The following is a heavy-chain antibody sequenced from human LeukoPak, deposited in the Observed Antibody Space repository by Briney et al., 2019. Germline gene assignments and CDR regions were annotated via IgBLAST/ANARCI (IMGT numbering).Heavy chain of an antibody. CDR2: ISAYNGNT. V-gene: IGHV1-18*01. CDR1: GYTFTSYG. Sequence: AASVKVSCKASGYTFTSYGISWVRQAPGQGLEWMGWISAYNGNTNYAQKLQGRVTMTTDTSTSTAYMELRSLRSDDTAVYYCARGYCSSTSCPLGYWGQGTLVTVSS. D-gene: IGHD2-2*01. CDR3: ARGYCSSTSCPLGY. J-gene: IGHJ4*02.